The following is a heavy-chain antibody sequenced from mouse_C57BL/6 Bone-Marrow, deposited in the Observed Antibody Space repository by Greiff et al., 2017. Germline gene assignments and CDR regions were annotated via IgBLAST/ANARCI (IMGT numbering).Heavy chain of an antibody. CDR3: HLLWLRREFAY. V-gene: IGHV14-4*01. CDR1: GFNIKDDY. D-gene: IGHD2-2*01. Sequence: VHVKQSGAELVRPGASVKLSCTASGFNIKDDYMHWVKQRPEQGLEWIGWIDPENGDTEYASKFQGKATITADTSSNTAYLQLSSLTSEDTAVYYCHLLWLRREFAYWGQGTLVTVSA. J-gene: IGHJ3*01. CDR2: IDPENGDT.